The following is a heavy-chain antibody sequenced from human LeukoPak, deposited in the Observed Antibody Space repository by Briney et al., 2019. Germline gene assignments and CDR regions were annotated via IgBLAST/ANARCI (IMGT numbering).Heavy chain of an antibody. J-gene: IGHJ5*02. Sequence: GGSPRLSCAASGFTFNSYWMHWVRQAPGKGLVWVSRIDEDGKTIDYADSVKGRFTISRDDAKDTLYLQMSSLRDEDTAVYYCVSDLCGGDDQWGRGTLVTVSS. D-gene: IGHD3-3*01. CDR3: VSDLCGGDDQ. CDR2: IDEDGKTI. CDR1: GFTFNSYW. V-gene: IGHV3-74*01.